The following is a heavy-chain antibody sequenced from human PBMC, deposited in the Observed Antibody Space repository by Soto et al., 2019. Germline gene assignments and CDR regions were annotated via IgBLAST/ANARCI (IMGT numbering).Heavy chain of an antibody. D-gene: IGHD3-22*01. CDR1: GYTFTSYY. CDR2: INPSGGST. Sequence: ASVKVSCKASGYTFTSYYMHWVRQAPGQVFELMGIINPSGGSTSDAQKVQGRVTMTRDTSTSTVYMELSSLRSEDTAVYYCARGSRYSSGYSDDFDIWGQATMVTFS. V-gene: IGHV1-46*01. J-gene: IGHJ3*02. CDR3: ARGSRYSSGYSDDFDI.